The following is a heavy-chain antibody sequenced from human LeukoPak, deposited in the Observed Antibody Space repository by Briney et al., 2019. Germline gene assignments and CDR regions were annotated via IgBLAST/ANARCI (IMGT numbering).Heavy chain of an antibody. CDR2: IYYSGST. Sequence: SETLSLTCAVSGVSITRYYWTWIRQPPGKGLEYIAYIYYSGSTSYNPSLKSRVTMSVDTSKNQFSLKLSSVAAADTAVYYCARGPRRVAVAGIFDYWGQGTLVTVSS. D-gene: IGHD6-19*01. CDR3: ARGPRRVAVAGIFDY. J-gene: IGHJ4*02. CDR1: GVSITRYY. V-gene: IGHV4-59*01.